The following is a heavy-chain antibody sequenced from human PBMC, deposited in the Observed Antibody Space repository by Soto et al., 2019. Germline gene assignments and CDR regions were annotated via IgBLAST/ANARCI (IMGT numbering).Heavy chain of an antibody. CDR3: AGMFWFGDLLFDY. CDR1: GGSFSGYD. V-gene: IGHV4-34*01. CDR2: INYSGST. D-gene: IGHD3-10*01. Sequence: SEPLSLTCAVYGGSFSGYDWCWIRQPPGKGLEWIGDINYSGSTYYNPSLKSRVTMSLDTSKNQYSLRLSSVTAADTAVYFCAGMFWFGDLLFDYWGPGTLVTVSS. J-gene: IGHJ4*02.